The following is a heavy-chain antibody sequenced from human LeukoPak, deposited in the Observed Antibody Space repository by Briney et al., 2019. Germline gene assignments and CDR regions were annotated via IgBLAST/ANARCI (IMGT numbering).Heavy chain of an antibody. CDR2: IIPIFGTA. D-gene: IGHD4-17*01. V-gene: IGHV1-69*13. J-gene: IGHJ2*01. CDR1: GGTFSSYA. CDR3: ARADPGDFKVVGWYFDL. Sequence: GASVKLSCKASGGTFSSYAISWVRQAPGQGLEWMGGIIPIFGTANYAQKFQGRVTITADESTSTAYMELSSLRSEDTAVYYCARADPGDFKVVGWYFDLWGRGTLVTVSS.